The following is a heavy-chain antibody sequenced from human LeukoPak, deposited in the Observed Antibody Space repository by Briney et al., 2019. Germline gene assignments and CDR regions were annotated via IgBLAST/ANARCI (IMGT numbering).Heavy chain of an antibody. CDR2: IYYSGST. J-gene: IGHJ3*02. Sequence: SETLSLTCTVSGGSISSYYWSWIRQPPGKGLEWIGYIYYSGSTNYKPSLKSRVTISVDTSKNQFSLKLTSVTAADTAVYYCARQELWGDGHGFDIWGQGTMVTVSS. V-gene: IGHV4-59*08. D-gene: IGHD3-16*01. CDR1: GGSISSYY. CDR3: ARQELWGDGHGFDI.